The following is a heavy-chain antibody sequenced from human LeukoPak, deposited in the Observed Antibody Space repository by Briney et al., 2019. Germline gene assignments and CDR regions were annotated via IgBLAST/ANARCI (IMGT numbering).Heavy chain of an antibody. V-gene: IGHV3-15*01. D-gene: IGHD3-10*01. CDR3: TTDVWFGELLY. CDR1: GFTFSNAW. Sequence: GGSLRLFCAASGFTFSNAWMSWVRQAPGKGLEWVGRIKSKTDGGTTDYAAPVKGRFTISRDDSKNTLYLQMNSLKTEDTAVYYCTTDVWFGELLYWGQGTLVTVSS. J-gene: IGHJ4*02. CDR2: IKSKTDGGTT.